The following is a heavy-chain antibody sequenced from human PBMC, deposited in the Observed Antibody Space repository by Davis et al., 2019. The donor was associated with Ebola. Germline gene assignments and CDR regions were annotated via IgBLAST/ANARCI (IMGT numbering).Heavy chain of an antibody. CDR3: ARLDEWFDP. Sequence: SETLSLTCAVSGGSFSGYYWSWICKPPGQGLEWIGEINHSGSTNYNPSLKSRVTISVDTSKNQFSLQLSSVTAADTAVDYCARLDEWFDPWGQGTLVTVSS. J-gene: IGHJ5*02. CDR2: INHSGST. CDR1: GGSFSGYY. V-gene: IGHV4-34*01. D-gene: IGHD1-1*01.